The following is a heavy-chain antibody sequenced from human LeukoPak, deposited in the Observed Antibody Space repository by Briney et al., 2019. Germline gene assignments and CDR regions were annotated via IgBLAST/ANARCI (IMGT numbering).Heavy chain of an antibody. CDR1: GYTFTGYY. J-gene: IGHJ6*02. CDR3: ARAVREGYGMDV. V-gene: IGHV1-2*04. Sequence: ASVKVSCKASGYTFTGYYMHWVRQAPGQGLEWMGWINPNSGGTNYAQKFQGWVTMTRDTSISTAYMELSRLRSDDTAVYYCARAVREGYGMDVWGQGTTVTVSS. CDR2: INPNSGGT.